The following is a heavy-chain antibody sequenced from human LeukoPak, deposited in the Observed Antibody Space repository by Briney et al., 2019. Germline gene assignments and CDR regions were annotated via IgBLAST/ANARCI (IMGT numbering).Heavy chain of an antibody. Sequence: WGSLRLSCSASGFTFSSYAMHWVRQAPGKGLEYVSAVSSSGGSTYYADSVKGRFTISRDNSKNTLYLQMSSLRAEDTAVYYCVKASGYYDSSGYRYDGFDIWGQGTMVTVS. CDR3: VKASGYYDSSGYRYDGFDI. V-gene: IGHV3-64D*06. CDR1: GFTFSSYA. CDR2: VSSSGGST. J-gene: IGHJ3*02. D-gene: IGHD3-22*01.